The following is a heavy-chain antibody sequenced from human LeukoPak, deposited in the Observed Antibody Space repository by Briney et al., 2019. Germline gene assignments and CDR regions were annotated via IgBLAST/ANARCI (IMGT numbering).Heavy chain of an antibody. CDR2: ISSSSSYI. V-gene: IGHV3-21*01. CDR1: RFTFSRYS. J-gene: IGHJ4*02. CDR3: ARGPPLGYCSGGSCLPAEHDY. Sequence: PGGSLRLSCAASRFTFSRYSMNWVRQAPGKGLEWVSSISSSSSYIYYADSVKGRFTISRDNTKNSLYLQMNSLRAEDTAVYYCARGPPLGYCSGGSCLPAEHDYWGQGTLVTVSS. D-gene: IGHD2-15*01.